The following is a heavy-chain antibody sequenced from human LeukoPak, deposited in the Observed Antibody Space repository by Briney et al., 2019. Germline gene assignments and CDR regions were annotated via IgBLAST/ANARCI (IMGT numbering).Heavy chain of an antibody. D-gene: IGHD4-17*01. Sequence: PSETLSLTCAVYGGSFRGYYWSWIRQPPGKGLEWIGEINHSGSTNYNPSLKSRVTISVDTSKNQFSLKLSSVTAADTAVYYCARDFGGDGDSYWGQGTLVTVSS. CDR2: INHSGST. CDR1: GGSFRGYY. J-gene: IGHJ4*02. CDR3: ARDFGGDGDSY. V-gene: IGHV4-34*01.